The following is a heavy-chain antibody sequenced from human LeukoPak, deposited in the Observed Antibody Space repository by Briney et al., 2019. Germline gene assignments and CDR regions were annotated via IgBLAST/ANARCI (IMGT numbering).Heavy chain of an antibody. V-gene: IGHV3-30*04. J-gene: IGHJ4*02. CDR1: GFTFSSYA. CDR3: ARGLKYYYGPGSYPYYFDY. CDR2: ISYDGSNK. D-gene: IGHD3-10*01. Sequence: PGRSLRLSCAASGFTFSSYAMHWVRQAPGKGLEWVAVISYDGSNKYYADSVKGRFTISRDNSKNTLYLQMNSLRAEDTAVYYCARGLKYYYGPGSYPYYFDYWGQGTLVTVSS.